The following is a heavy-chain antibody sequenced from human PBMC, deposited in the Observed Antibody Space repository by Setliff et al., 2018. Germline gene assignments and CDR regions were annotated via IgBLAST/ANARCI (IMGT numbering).Heavy chain of an antibody. CDR2: IKQDGSEK. V-gene: IGHV3-7*01. D-gene: IGHD3-3*01. Sequence: PGGSLRLSCEASGFTFTSYWMSWVRQAPGKGLEWVANIKQDGSEKYYVDSVKGRFAISRDNAKNSLYRQMNSLRAEDTAMYYCARDATYYDFWSGYTRDYFDYWGQGTLGTVSS. CDR3: ARDATYYDFWSGYTRDYFDY. CDR1: GFTFTSYW. J-gene: IGHJ4*02.